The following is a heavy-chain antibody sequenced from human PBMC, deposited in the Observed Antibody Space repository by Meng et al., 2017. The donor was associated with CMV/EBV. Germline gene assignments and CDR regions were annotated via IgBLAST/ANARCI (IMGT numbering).Heavy chain of an antibody. D-gene: IGHD2-2*01. V-gene: IGHV4-30-4*08. Sequence: QVKLQESGPGLVKPSQTLSITCTVSGGSISSGDYYRSWIRQPPGKGLEWIGYIYYSGSTYYNPSLKSRVTISVDTSKNQFSLKLSSVTAADTAVYYCARVGRTSCYDYWGQGTLVTVSS. J-gene: IGHJ4*02. CDR2: IYYSGST. CDR1: GGSISSGDYY. CDR3: ARVGRTSCYDY.